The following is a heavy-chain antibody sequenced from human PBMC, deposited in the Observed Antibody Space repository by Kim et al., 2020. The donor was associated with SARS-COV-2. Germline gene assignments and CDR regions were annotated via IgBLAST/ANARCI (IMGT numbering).Heavy chain of an antibody. Sequence: ASVKVSCKASGYTFNIYSINWVRQAPGQGLEWMGWINTNTGNPTYAQGFTGRFVFSLDTSVTTAYLQISNLKAEDTAVYYCARSPGLLWLGCDSWGQGTLVTVSP. J-gene: IGHJ4*02. D-gene: IGHD3-22*01. CDR2: INTNTGNP. CDR3: ARSPGLLWLGCDS. CDR1: GYTFNIYS. V-gene: IGHV7-4-1*02.